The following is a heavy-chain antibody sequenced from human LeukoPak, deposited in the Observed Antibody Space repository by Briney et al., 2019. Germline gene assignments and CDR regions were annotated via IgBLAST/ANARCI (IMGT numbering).Heavy chain of an antibody. D-gene: IGHD3-10*01. J-gene: IGHJ4*02. CDR3: SRHLKRRELLFISPPHEPTDY. CDR2: IDPSDSYT. CDR1: GYSFTSYW. Sequence: GESLKISCKGSGYSFTSYWISWVRQMPGKGLEWMGRIDPSDSYTNYSPSFQGHGTISADKSISTAYLQWSSLKASDTAMYYCSRHLKRRELLFISPPHEPTDYWGQGTLVTVSS. V-gene: IGHV5-10-1*01.